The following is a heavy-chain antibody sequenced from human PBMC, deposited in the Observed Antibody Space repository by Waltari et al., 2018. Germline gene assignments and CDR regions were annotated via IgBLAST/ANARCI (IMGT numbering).Heavy chain of an antibody. V-gene: IGHV3-48*04. J-gene: IGHJ4*02. D-gene: IGHD2-21*01. CDR1: GFSLSTYS. CDR3: ARLVVIPSYFDD. CDR2: INGGGTAM. Sequence: EVHLVESGGALVPPGESLRLSCAASGFSLSTYSMTWVRQTPGKGLEWISYINGGGTAMYYADSVKGRLMISRDNAQNSLHLHMSSLRAEDTAVYVCARLVVIPSYFDDWGQGILVTVSS.